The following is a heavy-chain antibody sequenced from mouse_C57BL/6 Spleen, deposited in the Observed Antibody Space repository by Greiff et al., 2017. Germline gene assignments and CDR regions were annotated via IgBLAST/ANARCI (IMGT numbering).Heavy chain of an antibody. V-gene: IGHV7-3*01. D-gene: IGHD1-1*01. Sequence: DVQLQESGGGLVQPGGSLSLSCAASGFTFTDYYMSWVRQPPGKALEWLGFIRNKANGYTTEYSASVKGRFTISRDNSQSILYLQMNALRAEDSATYYSARSSYYYGSSYGYFDVWGTGTTVTVSS. CDR3: ARSSYYYGSSYGYFDV. CDR1: GFTFTDYY. J-gene: IGHJ1*03. CDR2: IRNKANGYTT.